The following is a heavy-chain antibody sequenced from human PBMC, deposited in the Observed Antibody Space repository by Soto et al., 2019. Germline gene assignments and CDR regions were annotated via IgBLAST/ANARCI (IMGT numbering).Heavy chain of an antibody. CDR1: GGSIISGDYY. CDR3: ARSVRYPRVDY. V-gene: IGHV4-30-4*01. Sequence: SETLSLTCTVSGGSIISGDYYWIWIRQPPGKGLEWIGHIYYSGSTYYNPSLKSRVTISVDTSKNQFSLKLSSVTAADTAVHYCARSVRYPRVDYWGQGTLVTVSS. J-gene: IGHJ4*02. CDR2: IYYSGST. D-gene: IGHD3-9*01.